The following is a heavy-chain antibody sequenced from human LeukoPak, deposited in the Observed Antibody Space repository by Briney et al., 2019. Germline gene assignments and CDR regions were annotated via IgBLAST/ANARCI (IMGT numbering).Heavy chain of an antibody. V-gene: IGHV4-61*02. CDR2: IYTSGST. CDR1: GGSISSGSYY. Sequence: SQTLSLTCTVSGGSISSGSYYWSWIRQPAGKGLEWIGRIYTSGSTNYNPSLKSRVTISVDTSKNQSSLKLSSVTAADTAVYYCARDRGTGPNFDYWGQGTLVTVSS. D-gene: IGHD3-10*01. J-gene: IGHJ4*02. CDR3: ARDRGTGPNFDY.